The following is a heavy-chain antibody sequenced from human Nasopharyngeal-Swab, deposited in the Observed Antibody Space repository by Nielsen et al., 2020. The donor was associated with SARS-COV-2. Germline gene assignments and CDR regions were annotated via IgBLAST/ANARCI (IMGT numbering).Heavy chain of an antibody. CDR2: VNTGDDYT. D-gene: IGHD3-10*01. V-gene: IGHV3-23*01. CDR1: GFTFSTYA. J-gene: IGHJ4*02. Sequence: GESLKISCAASGFTFSTYAMSWVRQVPGKGLEWVSTVNTGDDYTYYADSVKGRFTISRDNSKNTLYLQMNSLGTEDTAVYYCAKSGLSWSHYSYFDYWGQGTLVTVSS. CDR3: AKSGLSWSHYSYFDY.